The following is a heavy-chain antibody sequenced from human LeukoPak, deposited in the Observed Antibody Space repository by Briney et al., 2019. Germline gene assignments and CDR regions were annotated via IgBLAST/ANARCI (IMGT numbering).Heavy chain of an antibody. CDR3: AKVVHDSSSWYPGIGPYYFDY. J-gene: IGHJ4*02. CDR2: ISGGGTNT. CDR1: GFTFSSYA. V-gene: IGHV3-23*01. D-gene: IGHD6-13*01. Sequence: PGGSLRLSCAASGFTFSSYAMSWVRQPPGKGLEWVSAISGGGTNTNYADSVKGRFSISRDNSKNTLYLQMNSLRAEDTAVYYCAKVVHDSSSWYPGIGPYYFDYWGQGTLVTVSS.